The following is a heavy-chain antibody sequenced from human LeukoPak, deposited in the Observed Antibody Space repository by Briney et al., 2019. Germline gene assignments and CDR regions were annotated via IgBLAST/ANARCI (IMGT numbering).Heavy chain of an antibody. D-gene: IGHD6-19*01. J-gene: IGHJ4*02. CDR2: ISGSGGST. Sequence: GGSLRLSCAASGFTFSSYGMNWVRQAPGKGLEWVSVISGSGGSTFHADSVKGRFTISRDNSKNTLYLQVNSLRVEDTAVYYCAKGKSSSGWFKDYWGQGTLVTVSS. CDR3: AKGKSSSGWFKDY. V-gene: IGHV3-23*01. CDR1: GFTFSSYG.